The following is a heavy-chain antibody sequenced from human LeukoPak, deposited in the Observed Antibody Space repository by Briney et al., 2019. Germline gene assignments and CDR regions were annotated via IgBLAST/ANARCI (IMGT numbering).Heavy chain of an antibody. CDR3: ARENSGSGWYYFDY. J-gene: IGHJ4*02. D-gene: IGHD6-19*01. Sequence: SETLSLTCTVSGYSISSGYYWGWIRQPPGKGLEWSGSFFHSGNTYYNPSLKSRVTISVDTSKNQFSLKLSSVTAADTAVYYCARENSGSGWYYFDYWGQGTLVTVSS. CDR2: FFHSGNT. V-gene: IGHV4-38-2*02. CDR1: GYSISSGYY.